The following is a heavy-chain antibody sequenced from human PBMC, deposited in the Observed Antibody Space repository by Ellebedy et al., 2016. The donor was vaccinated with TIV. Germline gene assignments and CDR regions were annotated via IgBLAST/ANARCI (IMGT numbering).Heavy chain of an antibody. J-gene: IGHJ4*02. CDR2: IYSGGST. V-gene: IGHV3-53*01. CDR1: GFTVSNNY. Sequence: GESLKISCAASGFTVSNNYISWVRQAPGKGLEWVSVIYSGGSTYYADSVKGRFTISRDNAKNSLYLQMNSLRAEDTAVYYCVRVKPAAAVFDYWGQGTVVTVSS. CDR3: VRVKPAAAVFDY. D-gene: IGHD6-13*01.